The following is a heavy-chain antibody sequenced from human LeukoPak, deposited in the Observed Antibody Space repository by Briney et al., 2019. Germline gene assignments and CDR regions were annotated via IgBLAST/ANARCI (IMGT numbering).Heavy chain of an antibody. V-gene: IGHV1-18*01. CDR1: GYTFTSYG. D-gene: IGHD3-3*01. Sequence: GASVKVSCTASGYTFTSYGISWVRQAPGQGLEWMAWISAYNGNKNYAQKLQGRVTMTTDTSTSTAYMELRSLRSDDTAVYYCARFDFWSGPYQGNFDYWGQGTLVTVSS. CDR2: ISAYNGNK. CDR3: ARFDFWSGPYQGNFDY. J-gene: IGHJ4*02.